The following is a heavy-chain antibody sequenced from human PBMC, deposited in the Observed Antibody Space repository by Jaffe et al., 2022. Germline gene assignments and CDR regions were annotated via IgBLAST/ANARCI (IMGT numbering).Heavy chain of an antibody. D-gene: IGHD3-16*02. Sequence: QVQLVQSGAEVKKPGSSVKVSCKASGGTFSSYTISWVRQAPGQGLEWMGRIIPILGIANYAQKFQGRVTITADKSTSTAYMELSSLRSEDTAVYYCASGSESLNDYVWGSYRYTVHAFDIWGQGTMVTVSS. V-gene: IGHV1-69*02. CDR2: IIPILGIA. CDR3: ASGSESLNDYVWGSYRYTVHAFDI. J-gene: IGHJ3*02. CDR1: GGTFSSYT.